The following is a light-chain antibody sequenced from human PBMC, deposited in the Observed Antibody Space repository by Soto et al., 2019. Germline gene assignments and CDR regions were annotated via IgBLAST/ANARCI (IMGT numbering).Light chain of an antibody. J-gene: IGKJ4*01. Sequence: AIQLTQSPSSLSASVGDRVTITCRASQGISSALAWYQQKPGKAPKLLIYDASSLESGVPSRFSGSRSGTDFSLAIICLQPEEFATYYCQQFNSYPLTFGGGTKVEIK. CDR3: QQFNSYPLT. CDR2: DAS. CDR1: QGISSA. V-gene: IGKV1-13*02.